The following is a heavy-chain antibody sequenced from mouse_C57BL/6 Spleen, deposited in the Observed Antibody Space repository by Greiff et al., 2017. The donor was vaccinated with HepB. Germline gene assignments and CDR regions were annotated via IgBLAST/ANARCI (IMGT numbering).Heavy chain of an antibody. CDR3: ARGGSHWYFDV. J-gene: IGHJ1*03. Sequence: VMLVESGAELVKPGASVKISCKASGYAFSSYWMNWVKQRPGKGLEWIGQIYPGDGDTNYNGKFKGKATLTADKSSSTAYMQLSSLTSEDSAVYFCARGGSHWYFDVWGTGTTVTVSS. CDR2: IYPGDGDT. V-gene: IGHV1-80*01. CDR1: GYAFSSYW.